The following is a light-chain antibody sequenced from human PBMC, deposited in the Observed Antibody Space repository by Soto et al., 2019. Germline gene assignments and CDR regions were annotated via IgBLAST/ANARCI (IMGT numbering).Light chain of an antibody. J-gene: IGKJ1*01. CDR1: QSVGTD. Sequence: VMTQSPATLSLSPGDRATLSCRASQSVGTDIAWYQQKPGQAPRLLIFGTHTRAAGIPARFSGSGSGTEFTLTISSLQSEDFAVYYCQQFNDWPPWTFGQGAKVDIK. CDR3: QQFNDWPPWT. V-gene: IGKV3-15*01. CDR2: GTH.